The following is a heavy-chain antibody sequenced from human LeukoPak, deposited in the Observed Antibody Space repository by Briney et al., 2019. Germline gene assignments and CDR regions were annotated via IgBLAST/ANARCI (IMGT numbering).Heavy chain of an antibody. CDR2: IYTSGST. CDR3: ARVALRTREGEIVVVPADRGDYYYYMDV. Sequence: SETLSLTCTVSGVSISSGSYYWSWIRQPAGKGLEWIGRIYTSGSTNYNPSLNSRVTISVDTSKSQFSLTLNSVTAADTAVYYCARVALRTREGEIVVVPADRGDYYYYMDVWGKGTAVIVSS. CDR1: GVSISSGSYY. V-gene: IGHV4-61*02. D-gene: IGHD2-2*01. J-gene: IGHJ6*03.